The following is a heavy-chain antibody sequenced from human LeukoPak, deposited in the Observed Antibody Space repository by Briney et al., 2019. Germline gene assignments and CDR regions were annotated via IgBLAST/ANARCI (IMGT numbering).Heavy chain of an antibody. D-gene: IGHD3-22*01. CDR2: ISYDGSNK. CDR1: GFTFSSYA. J-gene: IGHJ4*02. V-gene: IGHV3-30-3*01. Sequence: PGRSLRLSCAASGFTFSSYAMHWVHQAPGKGLEWVAVISYDGSNKYYADSVKGRFTISRDNSKNTLYLQMNSLRAEDTAVYYCARESPGGYYDSSGSKPYYFDYWGQGTLVTVSS. CDR3: ARESPGGYYDSSGSKPYYFDY.